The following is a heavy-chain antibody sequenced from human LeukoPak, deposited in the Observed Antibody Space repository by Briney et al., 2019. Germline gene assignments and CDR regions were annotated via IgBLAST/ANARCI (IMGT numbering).Heavy chain of an antibody. CDR1: GFTFDDYA. Sequence: GRSLRLSCAASGFTFDDYAMHWVRQAPGKGLEWVAGISWNSGIRDYSDSVKGRFTVSRDNSKNTLYLQMNSLRAEDTAVYYCAKSGYSSSWYEAYYYYYYMDVWGKGTTVTISS. CDR2: ISWNSGIR. J-gene: IGHJ6*03. CDR3: AKSGYSSSWYEAYYYYYYMDV. D-gene: IGHD6-13*01. V-gene: IGHV3-9*01.